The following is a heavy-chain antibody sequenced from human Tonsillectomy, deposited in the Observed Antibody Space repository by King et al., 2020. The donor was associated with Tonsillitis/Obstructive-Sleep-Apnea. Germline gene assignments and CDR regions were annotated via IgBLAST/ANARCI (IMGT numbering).Heavy chain of an antibody. J-gene: IGHJ4*02. V-gene: IGHV4-34*01. D-gene: IGHD6-6*01. CDR2: INHSGST. CDR1: GGSFSGYY. CDR3: ARGGEYSSSSRGFDY. Sequence: VQLQQWGAGLLKPSETLSLTCAVYGGSFSGYYWSWIRQPPGKGLEWIGEINHSGSTNYNPSLKSRVTISVDTSKNQFSLKLSSVTAADTAVYYCARGGEYSSSSRGFDYWGQGTLVTVSS.